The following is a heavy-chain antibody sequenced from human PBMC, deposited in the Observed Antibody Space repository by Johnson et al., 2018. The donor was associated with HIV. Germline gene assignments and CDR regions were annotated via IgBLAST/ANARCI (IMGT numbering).Heavy chain of an antibody. J-gene: IGHJ3*02. CDR1: GFTFSSYA. CDR2: ISYDGSNK. CDR3: AREWGAFDI. Sequence: QVQLVESGGGVVQPGMSLRLSCAASGFTFSSYAMHWVRQAPGKGLEWVAVISYDGSNKYYADSVKGRFTISRDNSKNTLYLQMKRLRAEDTAVYYCAREWGAFDIWGQGTMVTVSS. D-gene: IGHD1-26*01. V-gene: IGHV3-30-3*01.